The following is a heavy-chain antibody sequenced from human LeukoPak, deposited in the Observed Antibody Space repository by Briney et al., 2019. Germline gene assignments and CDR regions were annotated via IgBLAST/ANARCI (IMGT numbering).Heavy chain of an antibody. D-gene: IGHD3-16*01. Sequence: GGSLRLSCAASGFTFGPYTMNWVLQAPGKGLEWVSYISSSSDTIYYADSVRGRFTISRDNSKNTLYLQMNSLRVEDTAVYYCAREGTKTGGHWFDPWGQGTLVTVSS. CDR1: GFTFGPYT. CDR3: AREGTKTGGHWFDP. J-gene: IGHJ5*02. CDR2: ISSSSDTI. V-gene: IGHV3-48*01.